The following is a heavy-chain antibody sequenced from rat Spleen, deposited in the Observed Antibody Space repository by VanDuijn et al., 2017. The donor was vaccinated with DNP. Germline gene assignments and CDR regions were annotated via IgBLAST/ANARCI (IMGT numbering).Heavy chain of an antibody. CDR1: GFSLSSYS. V-gene: IGHV2-43*01. D-gene: IGHD4-1*01. CDR2: IGTGGTT. CDR3: ARDWDGYNIDY. Sequence: QVQLKESGPGLVQPSQTLSLTCTVSGFSLSSYSVSWVRQPPGKGLEWMGIIGTGGTTEYNPVLKSRLSISRDTSKSQVFLRMNSLQTEDTATYYCARDWDGYNIDYWGQGVMVTVSS. J-gene: IGHJ2*01.